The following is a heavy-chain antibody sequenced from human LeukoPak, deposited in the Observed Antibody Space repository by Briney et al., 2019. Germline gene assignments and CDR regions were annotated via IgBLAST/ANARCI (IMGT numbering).Heavy chain of an antibody. CDR3: ARRGDGYGGMTARYFQH. Sequence: GGSLRLSCAASEFTFSSYWMSWVRQAPGKGLEWVANIKQDGGEKYYLDSVKGRFTVSRDNTKNSLYLQMNSLRAEDTAVYYCARRGDGYGGMTARYFQHWGQGTLVTVSS. V-gene: IGHV3-7*01. J-gene: IGHJ1*01. D-gene: IGHD4-23*01. CDR1: EFTFSSYW. CDR2: IKQDGGEK.